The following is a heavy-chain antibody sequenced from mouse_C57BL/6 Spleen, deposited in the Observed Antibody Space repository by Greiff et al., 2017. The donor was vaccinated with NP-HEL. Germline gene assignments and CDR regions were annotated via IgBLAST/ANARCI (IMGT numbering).Heavy chain of an antibody. V-gene: IGHV5-9*01. CDR2: ISGGGGNT. CDR3: ARHYYGSSYGYFDV. Sequence: EVKLVESGGGLVKPGGSLKLSCAASGFTFSSYTMSWVRQTPEKRLEWVATISGGGGNTYYPDSVKGRFTISRDNAKNTLYLQMSSLRSEDTALYYCARHYYGSSYGYFDVWGTGTTVTVSS. J-gene: IGHJ1*03. CDR1: GFTFSSYT. D-gene: IGHD1-1*01.